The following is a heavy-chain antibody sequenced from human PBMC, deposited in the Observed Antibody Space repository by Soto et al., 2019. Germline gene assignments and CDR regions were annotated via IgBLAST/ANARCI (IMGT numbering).Heavy chain of an antibody. J-gene: IGHJ6*02. CDR2: ISAYNGNT. D-gene: IGHD1-26*01. V-gene: IGHV1-18*01. Sequence: ASVKVSCKASGYTFTSYGISWVRQAPGKGLEWMGWISAYNGNTNYAQKLQVRVTMTTDTSTSTAYMELRSLRSDDTAVYYCARDPGPGLEVLNKQYYYYGMDGWGQGTTVTVSS. CDR1: GYTFTSYG. CDR3: ARDPGPGLEVLNKQYYYYGMDG.